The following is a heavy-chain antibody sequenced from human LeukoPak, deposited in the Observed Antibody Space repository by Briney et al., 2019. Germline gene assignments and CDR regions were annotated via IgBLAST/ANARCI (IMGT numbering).Heavy chain of an antibody. CDR2: ISAYNGNT. CDR1: GGTFSSYA. CDR3: AREEGYCSSTSCSSYYYYYYMDV. Sequence: ASVKVSCKASGGTFSSYAISWVRQAPGQGLEWMGWISAYNGNTNYAQKLQGRVTMTTDTSTSTGYMELRSLRSDDTAVYYCAREEGYCSSTSCSSYYYYYYMDVWGKGTTVTVSS. V-gene: IGHV1-18*01. J-gene: IGHJ6*03. D-gene: IGHD2-2*01.